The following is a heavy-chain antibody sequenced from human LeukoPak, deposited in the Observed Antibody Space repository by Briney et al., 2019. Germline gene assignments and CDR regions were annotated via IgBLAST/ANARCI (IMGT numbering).Heavy chain of an antibody. J-gene: IGHJ5*02. Sequence: GESLKISCKGSGYSFTSYWIGWVRQMPGKGLEWMGIIYPGDSDTRYSPSFQGQVTISADKSISTAYLQWSSLKASDTAMYYRARHDCSGGICYSGPDWFGPWGQGTLVTVSS. CDR1: GYSFTSYW. CDR2: IYPGDSDT. D-gene: IGHD2-15*01. V-gene: IGHV5-51*01. CDR3: ARHDCSGGICYSGPDWFGP.